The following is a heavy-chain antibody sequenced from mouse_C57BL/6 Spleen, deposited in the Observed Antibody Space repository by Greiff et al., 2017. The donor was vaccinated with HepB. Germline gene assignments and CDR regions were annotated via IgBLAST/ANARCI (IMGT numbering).Heavy chain of an antibody. V-gene: IGHV1-15*01. CDR2: IDPETGGT. J-gene: IGHJ4*01. Sequence: QVQLQQSGAELVRPGASVTLSCKASGYTFTDYEMHWVKQTPVHGLEWIGAIDPETGGTAYNQKFKGKAILTADTSSSTAYMELRSLTSEDSAVYYCTRWQAGEAQMDYWGQGTTVTVSS. CDR1: GYTFTDYE. CDR3: TRWQAGEAQMDY. D-gene: IGHD3-2*02.